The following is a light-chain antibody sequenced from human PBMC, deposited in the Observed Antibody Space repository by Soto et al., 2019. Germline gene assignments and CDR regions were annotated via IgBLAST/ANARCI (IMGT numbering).Light chain of an antibody. CDR1: ITDVGNYDY. Sequence: QSALTQPASVSGSPGQSITISCTGTITDVGNYDYVSWYQQHPAKAPKLMIYDVNSRPSGVSDRFSGSKSGNTASLTISGLQAEDEADYYCSSFTTTNTLVLFGGGTKVTVL. CDR3: SSFTTTNTLVL. V-gene: IGLV2-14*01. J-gene: IGLJ2*01. CDR2: DVN.